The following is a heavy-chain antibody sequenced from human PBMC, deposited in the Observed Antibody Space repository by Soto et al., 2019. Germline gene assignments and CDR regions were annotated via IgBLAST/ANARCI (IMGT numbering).Heavy chain of an antibody. CDR1: GGSISSGDYY. V-gene: IGHV4-30-4*01. D-gene: IGHD5-12*01. Sequence: SETLSLTCTVSGGSISSGDYYWSWIRQPPGKGLEWIGYIYYSGSTYYNPSLKSRVTISVDTSKNQFSLKLSSVTAADTAVYYCARDLIKWLRLKYYYYGMDVWGQGTTVTVSS. CDR3: ARDLIKWLRLKYYYYGMDV. CDR2: IYYSGST. J-gene: IGHJ6*02.